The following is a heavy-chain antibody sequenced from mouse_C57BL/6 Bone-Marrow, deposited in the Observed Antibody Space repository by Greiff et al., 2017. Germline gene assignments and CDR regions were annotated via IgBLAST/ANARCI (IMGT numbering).Heavy chain of an antibody. CDR2: INPSTGGT. Sequence: EVQLVESGPELVKPGASVKISCKASGYSFTGYYMNWVKQSPEKSLEWIGEINPSTGGTTYNEKFKAKATLTVDKSSSTAYMQLKSLTSEDSAVYYCAAQGTTVVGDWYFDVWGTGTTVTVSS. CDR1: GYSFTGYY. J-gene: IGHJ1*03. D-gene: IGHD1-1*01. V-gene: IGHV1-42*01. CDR3: AAQGTTVVGDWYFDV.